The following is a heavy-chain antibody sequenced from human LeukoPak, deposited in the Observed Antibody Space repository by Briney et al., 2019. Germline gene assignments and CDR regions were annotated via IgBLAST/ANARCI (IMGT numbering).Heavy chain of an antibody. CDR3: ARVMVAATNWFDP. Sequence: VGSLRLSCAASGFTFSSYWMSWVRQAPGKGLEWVANIKQDGSENYCVDSVKGRFTISRDNAKNSLYLQMNSLRAEDTAVYYCARVMVAATNWFDPWGQGTLVTVSS. J-gene: IGHJ5*02. CDR2: IKQDGSEN. V-gene: IGHV3-7*01. CDR1: GFTFSSYW. D-gene: IGHD2-15*01.